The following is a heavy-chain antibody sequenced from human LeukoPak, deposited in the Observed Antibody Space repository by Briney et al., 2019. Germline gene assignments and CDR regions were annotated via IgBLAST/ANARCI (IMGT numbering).Heavy chain of an antibody. D-gene: IGHD6-6*01. Sequence: ASVKVSCKASGYTFTSYGISWVRQAPGQGLEWMGWISAYNGNTNYAQKFQGRVTMTRDTSISTAYMELSRLRSDDTAVYYCARRYSSSSGYYYYYMDVWGKGTTVTVSS. CDR1: GYTFTSYG. V-gene: IGHV1-18*01. J-gene: IGHJ6*03. CDR2: ISAYNGNT. CDR3: ARRYSSSSGYYYYYMDV.